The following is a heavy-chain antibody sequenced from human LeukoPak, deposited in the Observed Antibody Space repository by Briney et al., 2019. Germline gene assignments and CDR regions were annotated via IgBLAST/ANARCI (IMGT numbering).Heavy chain of an antibody. J-gene: IGHJ2*01. V-gene: IGHV1-2*02. D-gene: IGHD3-22*01. CDR2: INPNSGGT. CDR3: ARGYYDNYWYFDL. CDR1: GYTFTGYY. Sequence: ASVKVSCKASGYTFTGYYMHWVRQAPGQGLEWMGWINPNSGGTNYAQKFQGRVTMTRDTSISTAYMELSRLRSDDTAVYYCARGYYDNYWYFDLWGRGTLVTVSS.